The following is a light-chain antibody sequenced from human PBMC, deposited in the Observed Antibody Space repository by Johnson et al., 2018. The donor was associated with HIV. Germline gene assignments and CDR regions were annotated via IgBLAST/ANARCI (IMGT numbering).Light chain of an antibody. CDR1: TSNIGSNS. CDR2: DRN. J-gene: IGLJ1*01. Sequence: QPVLTQPPSVSAAPGQKVTISCSGNTSNIGSNSVSWYQHLPGIAPKLLVYDRNKRPSGIPDRFSGSKSGTSATLGITGLQTGDEADYYCGTWDSSLSAGGYVFETGTKVTFL. V-gene: IGLV1-51*01. CDR3: GTWDSSLSAGGYV.